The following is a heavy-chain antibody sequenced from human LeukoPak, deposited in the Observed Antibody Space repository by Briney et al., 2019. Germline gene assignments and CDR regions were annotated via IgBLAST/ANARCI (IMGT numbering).Heavy chain of an antibody. V-gene: IGHV3-7*04. CDR1: GFTFTNYW. J-gene: IGHJ4*02. CDR2: IKKDRGEK. CDR3: MGVPEIFLGDYGDDY. D-gene: IGHD4-17*01. Sequence: PGGSLRLSCAASGFTFTNYWMSWVRQAPGKGLEWVATIKKDRGEKYSVDSVKGRFTISRDNARNSLYLQMNSLRAEDTAVYYCMGVPEIFLGDYGDDYWGQGTLVTVSS.